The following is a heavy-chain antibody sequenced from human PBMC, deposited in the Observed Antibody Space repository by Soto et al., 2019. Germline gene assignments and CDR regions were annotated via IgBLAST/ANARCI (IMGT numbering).Heavy chain of an antibody. CDR2: IYYSGST. D-gene: IGHD3-10*01. Sequence: SETLSLTCTVSGGSISSGGYYWSWIRQHPGKGLEWIGYIYYSGSTYYNPSLKSRVTISVDTSKNQFSLKLSSVTAADTAVYYCARSTMVRGSRGWFDPWGQGTLVTVSS. CDR3: ARSTMVRGSRGWFDP. CDR1: GGSISSGGYY. J-gene: IGHJ5*02. V-gene: IGHV4-31*03.